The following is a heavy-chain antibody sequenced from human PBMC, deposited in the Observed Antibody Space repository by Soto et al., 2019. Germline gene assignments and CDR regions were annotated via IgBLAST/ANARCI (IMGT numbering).Heavy chain of an antibody. J-gene: IGHJ6*02. CDR3: ARHVPAAGYYSGMDV. Sequence: QVQLVQSGAEVKRPGSSVKVSCKASGGTFSSYAISWVRQAPGQGLEWMGGIIPIFGTANYAQKFQGRVTXPXAXSXXTASIELSSLRSADTAVYYCARHVPAAGYYSGMDVWGQGTTVTVSS. D-gene: IGHD2-2*01. V-gene: IGHV1-69*05. CDR2: IIPIFGTA. CDR1: GGTFSSYA.